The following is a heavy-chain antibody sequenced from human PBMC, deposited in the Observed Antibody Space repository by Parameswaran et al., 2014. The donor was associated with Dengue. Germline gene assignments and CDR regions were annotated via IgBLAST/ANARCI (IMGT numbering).Heavy chain of an antibody. J-gene: IGHJ3*01. CDR3: ARDRFRGSGEFGYSYEDSFDV. V-gene: IGHV1-46*01. Sequence: WVRQAPGQGLEWMGRINPSGGGTTYAQKFQGRVTMTSDTSTSTVYVQLSSLRSEDTALYFCARDRFRGSGEFGYSYEDSFDVWGQGTRVTVSS. CDR2: INPSGGGT. D-gene: IGHD5-18*01.